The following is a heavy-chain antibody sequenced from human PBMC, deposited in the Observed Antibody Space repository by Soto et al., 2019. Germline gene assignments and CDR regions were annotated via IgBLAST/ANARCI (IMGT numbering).Heavy chain of an antibody. CDR1: GYTFTRAG. D-gene: IGHD5-12*01. V-gene: IGHV1-18*01. Sequence: SVKVPCKRAGYTFTRAGISWMRQAPGHAPQWMGGISTYNGDTNDSPTNQGRVTMTTATSTNTVHMEVSSLRSDDTAVYYCAREGVAPYYYYGMDVWGQGTLVTVSS. J-gene: IGHJ6*02. CDR2: ISTYNGDT. CDR3: AREGVAPYYYYGMDV.